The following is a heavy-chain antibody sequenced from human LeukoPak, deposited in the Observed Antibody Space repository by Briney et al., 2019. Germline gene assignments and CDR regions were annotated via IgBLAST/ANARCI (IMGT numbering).Heavy chain of an antibody. D-gene: IGHD3-10*01. CDR1: GYSISSGYY. CDR2: IYHSGST. Sequence: PSETLSLTCTVSGYSISSGYYWGWIRQPPGKGLEWIGSIYHSGSTYYNPSLKSRVTISVDTSKNQFSLKLSSVTAADTAVYYCARDRRRGYNWFDPWGQGTLVTVSS. CDR3: ARDRRRGYNWFDP. V-gene: IGHV4-38-2*02. J-gene: IGHJ5*02.